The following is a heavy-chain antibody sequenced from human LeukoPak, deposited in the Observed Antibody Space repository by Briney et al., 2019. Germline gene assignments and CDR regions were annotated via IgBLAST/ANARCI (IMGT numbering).Heavy chain of an antibody. CDR3: SRDLTSGGRVVVHLYYFDS. V-gene: IGHV3-21*01. D-gene: IGHD3-16*01. J-gene: IGHJ4*02. Sequence: GSLRLSCGAPGVSLSTYNINWVPQGPGKGLESVSHLCSRSSDIYSADSLKGRATISRDNAKNTLFLHMNRLRAPDTARYYCSRDLTSGGRVVVHLYYFDSWGQGTLVTVSS. CDR1: GVSLSTYN. CDR2: LCSRSSDI.